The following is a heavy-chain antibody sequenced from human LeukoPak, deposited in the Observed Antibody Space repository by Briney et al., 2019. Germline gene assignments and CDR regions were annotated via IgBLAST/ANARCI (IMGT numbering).Heavy chain of an antibody. CDR2: ISSSSSTI. CDR3: AKGMDYDFWSGYKFRYYYYGMDV. J-gene: IGHJ6*02. Sequence: PGGSLRLSCAASGFTFSSYSMNWVRQAPGKGLEWVSYISSSSSTIYYADSVKGRFTISRDNAKNSLYLQMNSLRDEDTALYYCAKGMDYDFWSGYKFRYYYYGMDVWGQGTTVTVSS. CDR1: GFTFSSYS. V-gene: IGHV3-48*02. D-gene: IGHD3-3*01.